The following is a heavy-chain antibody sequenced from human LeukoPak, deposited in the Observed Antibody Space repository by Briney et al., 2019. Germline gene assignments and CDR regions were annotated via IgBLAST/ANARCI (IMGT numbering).Heavy chain of an antibody. Sequence: ASVKVSCKASGGTFSSYAISWVRQAPGQGLEWMGGIIPIFGTANYAQKFQGRVTITADESTSTAYMELSSLRSEDTAVYYCARDRKDYYDSSGYQNHPFALDYWGQGTLVTVSS. J-gene: IGHJ4*02. CDR3: ARDRKDYYDSSGYQNHPFALDY. V-gene: IGHV1-69*13. CDR2: IIPIFGTA. D-gene: IGHD3-22*01. CDR1: GGTFSSYA.